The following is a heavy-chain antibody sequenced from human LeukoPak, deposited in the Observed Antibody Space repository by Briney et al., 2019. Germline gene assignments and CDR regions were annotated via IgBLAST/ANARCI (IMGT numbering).Heavy chain of an antibody. J-gene: IGHJ4*02. CDR2: INQDGRAK. Sequence: GSLRLSCAASGFTFSNYWMSWVRQAPGKGLEWVGNINQDGRAKYYVDSVKGRFTISRDNAKNSVYLQMNSLRGEDTAVYYSASSHDSSGNDWGQGTLVTVSS. CDR1: GFTFSNYW. V-gene: IGHV3-7*01. CDR3: ASSHDSSGND. D-gene: IGHD3-22*01.